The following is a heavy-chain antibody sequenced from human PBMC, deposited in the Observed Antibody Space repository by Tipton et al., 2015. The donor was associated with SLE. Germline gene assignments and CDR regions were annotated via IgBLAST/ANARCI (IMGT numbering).Heavy chain of an antibody. CDR1: GITFDDYA. J-gene: IGHJ4*02. CDR2: IKPDGSEK. Sequence: GSLRLSCTASGITFDDYAMTWVRQAPGKGLEWVANIKPDGSEKYYVDSVEGRFTISRDNAKKALYLQMDNLRAEDTAVYYCGSIYWGQGTRVTVSS. V-gene: IGHV3-7*01. CDR3: GSIY.